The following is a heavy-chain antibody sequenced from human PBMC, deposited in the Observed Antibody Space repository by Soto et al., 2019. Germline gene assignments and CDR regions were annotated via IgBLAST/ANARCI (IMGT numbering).Heavy chain of an antibody. CDR1: GFTFSSYA. D-gene: IGHD3-16*02. V-gene: IGHV3-30-3*01. CDR2: ISYDGSNK. CDR3: ARGRFVITFGGVIAKPEYYFDY. Sequence: GGSLRLSCAASGFTFSSYAMHWVRQAPGKGLEWVAVISYDGSNKYYADSVKGRFTISRDNSKNTLYLQMNSLRAEDTAVYYCARGRFVITFGGVIAKPEYYFDYWGQGTLVTVSS. J-gene: IGHJ4*02.